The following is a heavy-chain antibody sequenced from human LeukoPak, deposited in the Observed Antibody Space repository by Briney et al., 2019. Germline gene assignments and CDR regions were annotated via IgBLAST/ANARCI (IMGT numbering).Heavy chain of an antibody. Sequence: GGSLRLSCAASGFTFSSYWMSWVRQAPGKGLEWVANIKQDGSEKYYVDSVKGRFTISRDNAKNSLYLQMNSLRAGDTAVYYCARGVGATNPYYYYYYMDVWGKGTTVTVSS. CDR2: IKQDGSEK. V-gene: IGHV3-7*01. CDR3: ARGVGATNPYYYYYYMDV. CDR1: GFTFSSYW. J-gene: IGHJ6*03. D-gene: IGHD1-26*01.